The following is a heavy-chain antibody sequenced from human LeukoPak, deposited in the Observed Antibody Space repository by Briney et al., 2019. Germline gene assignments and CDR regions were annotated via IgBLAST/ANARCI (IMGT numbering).Heavy chain of an antibody. CDR1: GFTFSSYA. CDR2: ISGGGGNT. V-gene: IGHV3-23*01. CDR3: AKATGYSSGWYPD. J-gene: IGHJ4*02. Sequence: GGSLRLSCAASGFTFSSYAMSWVRQAPGKGLEWVSGISGGGGNTYYADSVKGRFTISRDNSNSTLYLQMNSLRAEDTAVYYCAKATGYSSGWYPDWGQGTLVTVSS. D-gene: IGHD6-19*01.